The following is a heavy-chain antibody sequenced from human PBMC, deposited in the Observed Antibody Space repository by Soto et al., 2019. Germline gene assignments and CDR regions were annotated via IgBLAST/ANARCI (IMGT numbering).Heavy chain of an antibody. Sequence: QVQLVESGGGVVQPGRSLRLSCAASGFTFSSYAMHWVRQAPGKGLEWVAVISYDGSNKYYADSVKGRFTISRDNSKNTLYLQMNSLRAEDTAVYYCARGSYYGGHYEAWFDPWGQGTLVTVSS. V-gene: IGHV3-30-3*01. CDR3: ARGSYYGGHYEAWFDP. J-gene: IGHJ5*02. CDR2: ISYDGSNK. CDR1: GFTFSSYA. D-gene: IGHD3-3*01.